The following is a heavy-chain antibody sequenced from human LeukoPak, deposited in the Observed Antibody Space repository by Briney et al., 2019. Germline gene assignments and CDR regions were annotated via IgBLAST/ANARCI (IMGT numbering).Heavy chain of an antibody. V-gene: IGHV3-23*01. Sequence: GGSLRLSCAASGFTFSTYGMSWVRQAPGKGLEWVSAISGISDSGGSTDYADSVKGRFTISRDNSKNMLYLQMNSLRAEDTAVYYCTSGSRSGWAFDPFDMWGQGTVVSVSS. CDR3: TSGSRSGWAFDPFDM. CDR1: GFTFSTYG. CDR2: ISGISDSGGST. D-gene: IGHD6-19*01. J-gene: IGHJ3*02.